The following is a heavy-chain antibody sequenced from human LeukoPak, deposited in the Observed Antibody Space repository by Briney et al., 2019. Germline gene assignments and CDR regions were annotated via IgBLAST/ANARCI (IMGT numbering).Heavy chain of an antibody. CDR1: GYTFTGYY. J-gene: IGHJ4*02. CDR3: ARGRLLYSYLFFDY. CDR2: INPNSGGT. Sequence: ASVKVSCKASGYTFTGYYMHWVRQAPGQGLEWMGWINPNSGGTNYAQKFQGRVTMTRDTSISTAYMELSRLRSDDTAVYYCARGRLLYSYLFFDYWGQGTLVTVSS. D-gene: IGHD2-2*02. V-gene: IGHV1-2*02.